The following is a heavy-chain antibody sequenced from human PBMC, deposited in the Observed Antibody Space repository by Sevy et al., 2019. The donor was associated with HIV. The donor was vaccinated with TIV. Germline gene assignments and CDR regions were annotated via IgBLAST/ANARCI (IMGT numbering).Heavy chain of an antibody. V-gene: IGHV4-59*13. D-gene: IGHD2-2*02. J-gene: IGHJ4*02. Sequence: SETLSLTCTVSGGSISSYYWSWIRQPPGKGLEWVGYIYYSGSTNYNPSLKSRVTISVDTSKNQFSLKLSSVTAADTAVYYCARDAINRWPRGFDYWGQGTLVTVSS. CDR1: GGSISSYY. CDR3: ARDAINRWPRGFDY. CDR2: IYYSGST.